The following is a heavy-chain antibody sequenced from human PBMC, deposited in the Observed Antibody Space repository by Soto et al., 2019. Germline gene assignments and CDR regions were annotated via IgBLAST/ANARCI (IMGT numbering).Heavy chain of an antibody. CDR3: ARDKAGGWGPYYFDY. V-gene: IGHV3-33*01. Sequence: QVQLVESGGGVVQPGRSLRLSCAASGFTFSRFGMHWVRQAPGKGLECVAVIWYDGSNEYYADSVKGRFTISRDNSKNTLYLQMNSLRAEDTAVYYCARDKAGGWGPYYFDYWGPGTLVTVSS. D-gene: IGHD6-19*01. CDR2: IWYDGSNE. J-gene: IGHJ4*02. CDR1: GFTFSRFG.